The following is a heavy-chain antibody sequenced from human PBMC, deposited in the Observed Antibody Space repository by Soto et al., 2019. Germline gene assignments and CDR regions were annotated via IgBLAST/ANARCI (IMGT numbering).Heavy chain of an antibody. Sequence: GGSLRLSSAASGFTFSSYAMHWVRQAPGKGLEWVAVISYDGSNKYYADPVHGRFTISRDNSKNTLYLQMNSLRAEDTAVYYCARGDFPSGSYGTGVDYWGQGTLGTVCS. CDR1: GFTFSSYA. CDR2: ISYDGSNK. D-gene: IGHD3-10*01. CDR3: ARGDFPSGSYGTGVDY. J-gene: IGHJ4*02. V-gene: IGHV3-30-3*01.